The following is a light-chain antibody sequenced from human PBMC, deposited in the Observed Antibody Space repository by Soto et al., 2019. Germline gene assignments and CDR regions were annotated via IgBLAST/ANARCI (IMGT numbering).Light chain of an antibody. V-gene: IGKV3-20*01. CDR1: QSVSSSH. J-gene: IGKJ2*01. Sequence: EIVLTQSPGTLSLSPGDRATVSCRASQSVSSSHLAWYQQKPGQAPRLLIYGASSRATGIPDRFSGSGSGTDFTLTISRLEPEDFAVYYCQQYGTSPLYTFGQGTKLEIK. CDR3: QQYGTSPLYT. CDR2: GAS.